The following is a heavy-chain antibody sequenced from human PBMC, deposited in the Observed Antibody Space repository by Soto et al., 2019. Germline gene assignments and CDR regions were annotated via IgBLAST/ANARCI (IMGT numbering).Heavy chain of an antibody. CDR2: ISYDLSNK. D-gene: IGHD3-3*01. Sequence: GGSLRLSCAASGFTFSNYAMHWVRQAPGKGLEWVALISYDLSNKYYVDSVKGRFTISRDSSKNTLFLQMNSLRPEDTAVYYCAKDPRSRRVDFWNGYYSYFDYWGQGTPVTVSS. J-gene: IGHJ4*02. V-gene: IGHV3-30*18. CDR1: GFTFSNYA. CDR3: AKDPRSRRVDFWNGYYSYFDY.